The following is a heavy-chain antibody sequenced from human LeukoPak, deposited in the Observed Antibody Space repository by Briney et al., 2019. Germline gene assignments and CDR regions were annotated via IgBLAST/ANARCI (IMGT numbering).Heavy chain of an antibody. CDR2: ISSSSSTI. J-gene: IGHJ4*02. D-gene: IGHD3-10*01. Sequence: GGALRLSCGASGFVFRKYNMYWVRKARGKSLNWVSYISSSSSTIFYVDSVKGRFTMSRDNAKNSLYLQMKSLRDEDTAVYYCARGLYYSGSGSTRFCYWGQGTLVTVSS. V-gene: IGHV3-48*02. CDR1: GFVFRKYN. CDR3: ARGLYYSGSGSTRFCY.